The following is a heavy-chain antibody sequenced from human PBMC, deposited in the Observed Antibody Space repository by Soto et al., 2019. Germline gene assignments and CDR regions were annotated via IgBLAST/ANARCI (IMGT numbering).Heavy chain of an antibody. CDR3: AKDQGSSWYEIDY. D-gene: IGHD6-13*01. CDR1: GFTFSNYA. J-gene: IGHJ4*02. Sequence: EVQLLESGGGLVQPGGSLRLSCAASGFTFSNYAVTWVRQAPGQGLEWVSTISGRGGSTYYADSVKGRFTISRDNSKNTLYLQMNSLRAEDTAVYYCAKDQGSSWYEIDYWGQGTLVTVSS. CDR2: ISGRGGST. V-gene: IGHV3-23*01.